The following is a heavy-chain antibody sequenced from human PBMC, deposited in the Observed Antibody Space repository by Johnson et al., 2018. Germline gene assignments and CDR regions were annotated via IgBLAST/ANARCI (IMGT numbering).Heavy chain of an antibody. CDR1: GFTFNNYA. J-gene: IGHJ6*02. D-gene: IGHD5-18*01. V-gene: IGHV3-23*04. CDR3: AKAMAPYYYYGMHV. Sequence: EVQLVETGGDLVQPGGSLRLSCAASGFTFNNYAMTWVRQAPGKGLEWVSAISGSGDITYYADSVKGRFTISRDNSKNTLYLQMTSLRAEDTAVYYCAKAMAPYYYYGMHVWGQGTVVTVSS. CDR2: ISGSGDIT.